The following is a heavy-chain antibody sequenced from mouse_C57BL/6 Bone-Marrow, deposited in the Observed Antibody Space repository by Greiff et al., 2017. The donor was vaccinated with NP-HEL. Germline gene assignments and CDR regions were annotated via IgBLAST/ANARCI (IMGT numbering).Heavy chain of an antibody. D-gene: IGHD2-2*01. Sequence: EVKLQESGPGLVKPSQSLSLTCSVTGYSITSGYYWNWIRQFPGNKLEWMGYISYDGSNNYNPSLKNRISITRDTSKNQFFLKVNSVTTEDTATYYCARDGYYGYFDVWGTGTTVTVSS. CDR1: GYSITSGYY. CDR3: ARDGYYGYFDV. V-gene: IGHV3-6*01. CDR2: ISYDGSN. J-gene: IGHJ1*03.